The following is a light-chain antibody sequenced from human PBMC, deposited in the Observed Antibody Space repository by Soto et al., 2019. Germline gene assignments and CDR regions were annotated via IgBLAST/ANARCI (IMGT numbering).Light chain of an antibody. CDR2: DVS. V-gene: IGKV3-20*01. J-gene: IGKJ1*01. CDR3: QQYGISPT. Sequence: DIVLTQSPGTLSLSPGERATLSCRSSQSVSSNYLAWYQQKPDQAPRLVIYDVSGRATGIPDRFSGSGSGTEFTLTISRLEPDDSAVYYCQQYGISPTF. CDR1: QSVSSNY.